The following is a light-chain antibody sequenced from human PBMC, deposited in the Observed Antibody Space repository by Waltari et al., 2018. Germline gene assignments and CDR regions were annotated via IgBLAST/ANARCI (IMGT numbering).Light chain of an antibody. J-gene: IGKJ1*01. CDR3: QHYVTLPVT. CDR2: GAS. Sequence: LSLSPGDRATLSCRTSQSVGRSLAWYQQKRGQAPRLLIYGASSRATGIPDRFSGSGSGTDFSLTISRLEPEDFAVYYCQHYVTLPVTFGQGTKVEIK. CDR1: QSVGRS. V-gene: IGKV3-20*01.